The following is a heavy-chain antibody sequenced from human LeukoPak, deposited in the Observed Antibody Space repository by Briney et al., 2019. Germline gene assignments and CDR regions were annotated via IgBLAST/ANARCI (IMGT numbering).Heavy chain of an antibody. CDR1: GDSIHSSVYY. CDR2: VYYTGST. V-gene: IGHV4-39*01. CDR3: ARHSGPVIPDGLDI. J-gene: IGHJ3*02. Sequence: PSETLSLTCTVSGDSIHSSVYYWGWVRQPPGKGREWIGNVYYTGSTFYIPSLESRVTISVDTSKNQFSLKLSSMTAADTAVYFCARHSGPVIPDGLDIWGQGTMVTVSS. D-gene: IGHD4-11*01.